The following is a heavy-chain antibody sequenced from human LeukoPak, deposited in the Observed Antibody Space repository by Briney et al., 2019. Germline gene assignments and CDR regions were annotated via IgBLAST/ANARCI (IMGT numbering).Heavy chain of an antibody. CDR1: GLNFDDSA. Sequence: GGSLRLSCVASGLNFDDSAMHWVRQAPGKGLEWVSLISADGGSTFSADSVKGRYSISRDNSKNSLYLQMNSLRGEDTAMYYCAKESGKFDYGGQGTLVAVSS. J-gene: IGHJ4*02. CDR3: AKESGKFDY. V-gene: IGHV3-43*02. CDR2: ISADGGST.